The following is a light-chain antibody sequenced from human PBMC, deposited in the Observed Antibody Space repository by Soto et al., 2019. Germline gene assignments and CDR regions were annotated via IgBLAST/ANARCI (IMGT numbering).Light chain of an antibody. J-gene: IGKJ4*01. CDR1: QSIASW. CDR3: QQASSFPLT. V-gene: IGKV1-12*01. CDR2: AAS. Sequence: EIQMTQSPSSVSASVGDGVAITCRASQSIASWLTWYQQKPGKAPKLLIYAASRLQSGVPSRLSGSESGTTFTLTITNLQPEDFATYYRQQASSFPLTFGGGTKVDIX.